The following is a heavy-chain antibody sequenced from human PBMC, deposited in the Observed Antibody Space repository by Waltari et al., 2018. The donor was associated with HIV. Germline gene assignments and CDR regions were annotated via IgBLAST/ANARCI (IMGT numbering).Heavy chain of an antibody. CDR2: ISSSSSYI. D-gene: IGHD6-13*01. CDR1: GFTFSSYS. J-gene: IGHJ6*03. Sequence: EVQLVESGGGLVKPGGSLRLSCAASGFTFSSYSMNWVRQAPGKGLEWVSSISSSSSYIYYADSVKGRFTISRDNAKNSLYLQMNSLRAEDTAVYYCARVAAAGTWVILGYMDVWGKGTTVTVSS. CDR3: ARVAAAGTWVILGYMDV. V-gene: IGHV3-21*01.